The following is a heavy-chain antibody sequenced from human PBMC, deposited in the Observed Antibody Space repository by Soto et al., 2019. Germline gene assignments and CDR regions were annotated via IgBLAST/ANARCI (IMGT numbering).Heavy chain of an antibody. CDR1: GGSISSSSYY. CDR3: ARQLYGSGKGWFDP. Sequence: SETLSLTCTVSGGSISSSSYYWGWIRQPPGKGLEWIGSIYYSGSTYYNPSLKSRVTISVDTSKNQFSLKLSSVTAADTAVYYCARQLYGSGKGWFDPWGQGTLVTVSS. J-gene: IGHJ5*02. CDR2: IYYSGST. D-gene: IGHD3-10*01. V-gene: IGHV4-39*01.